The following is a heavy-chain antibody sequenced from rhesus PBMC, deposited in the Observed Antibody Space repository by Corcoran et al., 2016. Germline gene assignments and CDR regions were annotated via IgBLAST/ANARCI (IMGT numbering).Heavy chain of an antibody. CDR2: ITYSGST. CDR3: ARGGSSGWFGY. Sequence: QVQLQESGPGLVKPSETLSLTCAVSGYSISSGYYWSWIRQPPGKGLEWIGYITYSGSTSYNPSLKGRVTSSRDTAKNQFSLKLSSVTAADTAVYYCARGGSSGWFGYWGQGVLVTVSS. J-gene: IGHJ4*01. CDR1: GYSISSGYY. D-gene: IGHD6-31*01. V-gene: IGHV4-122*02.